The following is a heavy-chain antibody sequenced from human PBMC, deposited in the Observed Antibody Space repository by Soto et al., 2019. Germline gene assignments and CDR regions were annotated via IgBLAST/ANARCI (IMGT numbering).Heavy chain of an antibody. D-gene: IGHD2-15*01. Sequence: SETLSLTCAVYGGSFSGYYWSWIRQPPGKGLEWIGEINHSGSTNYNPSLKSRVTISVDTSKNQFSLKLSSVTAADTAVYYCARGLRRVVAANWFDPWGQGTLVTVSS. V-gene: IGHV4-34*01. CDR1: GGSFSGYY. J-gene: IGHJ5*02. CDR3: ARGLRRVVAANWFDP. CDR2: INHSGST.